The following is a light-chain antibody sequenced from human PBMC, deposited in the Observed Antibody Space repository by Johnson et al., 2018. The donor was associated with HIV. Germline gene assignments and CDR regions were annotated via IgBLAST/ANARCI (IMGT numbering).Light chain of an antibody. CDR2: DNN. J-gene: IGLJ1*01. V-gene: IGLV1-51*01. CDR1: SSNIGNNY. Sequence: SVLSQPPSVSAAPGQKVTISCSGSSSNIGNNYVSWYQQLPGTAPKLLIYDNNKRPSGIPDRFSGSKSGTSATLGITGLQTGAEADYYCGTWDSSLSADVFGTGTKVTVL. CDR3: GTWDSSLSADV.